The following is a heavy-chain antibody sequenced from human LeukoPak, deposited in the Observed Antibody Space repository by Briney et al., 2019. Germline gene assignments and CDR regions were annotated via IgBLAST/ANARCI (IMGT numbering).Heavy chain of an antibody. D-gene: IGHD1-26*01. Sequence: GGSLRLSCAASGFTFSSAWMHWVRQAPGTGLVWVSRITDDATTTYADSVRGRLTISRDNAKNILYLQMNSLRAEDTAVYYCVRDRVGPDYWGQGTLVTVSS. CDR2: ITDDATT. CDR3: VRDRVGPDY. J-gene: IGHJ4*02. V-gene: IGHV3-74*03. CDR1: GFTFSSAW.